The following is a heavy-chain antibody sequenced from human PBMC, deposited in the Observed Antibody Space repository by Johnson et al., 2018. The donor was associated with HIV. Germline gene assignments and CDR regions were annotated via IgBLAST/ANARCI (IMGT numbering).Heavy chain of an antibody. V-gene: IGHV3-30*19. Sequence: VQLVESGGGVVQPGGSLRLSGAASGFTFSNYGMHWVRQAPGKGLEWVAVTSYDGSNKYYTDSVKGRFTISRDNSKNTLYLQMNSLTAEDTSVYYWARDQGPDGILWWLIWGQGTMVIVSS. J-gene: IGHJ3*02. CDR1: GFTFSNYG. CDR2: TSYDGSNK. CDR3: ARDQGPDGILWWLI. D-gene: IGHD2-21*01.